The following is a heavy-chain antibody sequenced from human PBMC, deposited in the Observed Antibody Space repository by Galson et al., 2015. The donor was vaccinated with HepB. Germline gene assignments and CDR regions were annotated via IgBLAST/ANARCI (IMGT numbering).Heavy chain of an antibody. V-gene: IGHV3-11*01. D-gene: IGHD3-3*01. CDR3: ARDDLGVSGYYDFWSDYYTDFYYGMDV. Sequence: SLRLSCATSGFTFSDYHMNWIRQAPGKGLEWVSYISSTGITIYYTDSVKGRFTISRDNAKNSLYLQMDNLRAEDTALYYCARDDLGVSGYYDFWSDYYTDFYYGMDVWGQGTTVTVSS. J-gene: IGHJ6*02. CDR2: ISSTGITI. CDR1: GFTFSDYH.